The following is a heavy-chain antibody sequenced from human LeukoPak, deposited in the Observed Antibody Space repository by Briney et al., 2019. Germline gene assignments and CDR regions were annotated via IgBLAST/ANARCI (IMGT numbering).Heavy chain of an antibody. CDR3: ARSYGTIGGYSGYDDY. J-gene: IGHJ4*02. V-gene: IGHV3-48*03. Sequence: TGGSLRLSCAASGFTFSSYEMNWVRQAPGKGLEWVSYISSSGSTIYYADSVKGRFTISRDNAKNSLYLQMNSLRAQDTAVYYCARSYGTIGGYSGYDDYWGQGTLVTVSS. D-gene: IGHD5-12*01. CDR2: ISSSGSTI. CDR1: GFTFSSYE.